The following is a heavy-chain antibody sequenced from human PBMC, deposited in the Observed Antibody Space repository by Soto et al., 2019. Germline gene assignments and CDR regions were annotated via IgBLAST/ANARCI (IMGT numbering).Heavy chain of an antibody. D-gene: IGHD2-21*01. V-gene: IGHV3-30-3*01. Sequence: QVQLVESGGGVVQPGRSLRLSCAASGFTFSSYAMHWVRQAPGKGLEWVAVISYDGSNKYYADSVKGRFTISRDNSKNTLYLQMNSLRAEDTAVYYCASPHCYGGNCYFQHWGQGTLVTVSS. CDR1: GFTFSSYA. CDR2: ISYDGSNK. J-gene: IGHJ1*01. CDR3: ASPHCYGGNCYFQH.